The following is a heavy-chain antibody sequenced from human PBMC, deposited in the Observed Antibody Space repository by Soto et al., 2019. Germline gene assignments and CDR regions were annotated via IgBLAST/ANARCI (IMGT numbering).Heavy chain of an antibody. D-gene: IGHD3-22*01. CDR2: INHSGHT. CDR1: DGSFSGYY. V-gene: IGHV4-34*01. CDR3: ARGEYYDSSGYYPGWFDP. J-gene: IGHJ5*02. Sequence: ETLSLTCAISDGSFSGYYWNWIRQPPGKGLEWIGEINHSGHTNYNPSLKSRVTISIDTSKNQFSLKLSSVTAADTAVYYCARGEYYDSSGYYPGWFDPWGQGTLVTVSS.